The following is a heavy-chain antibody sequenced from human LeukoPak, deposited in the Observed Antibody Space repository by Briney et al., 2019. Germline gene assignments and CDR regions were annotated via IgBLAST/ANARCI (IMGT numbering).Heavy chain of an antibody. CDR3: ARDLEQWLEGTAFDI. V-gene: IGHV3-48*03. D-gene: IGHD6-19*01. Sequence: GGSLRLSCAASGFTFSSYEMNWVRQAPGKGLEWVSYISSSGSTIYYADSVKGRFTISRDNAKNSLYLQMNSLRAEDTAVHYCARDLEQWLEGTAFDIWGQGTMVTVSS. CDR1: GFTFSSYE. J-gene: IGHJ3*02. CDR2: ISSSGSTI.